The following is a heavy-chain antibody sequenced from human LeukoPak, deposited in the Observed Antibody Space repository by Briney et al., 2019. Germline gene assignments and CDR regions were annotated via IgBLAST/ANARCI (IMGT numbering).Heavy chain of an antibody. CDR3: AKEAAGSWTGYFDY. J-gene: IGHJ4*02. V-gene: IGHV3-NL1*01. D-gene: IGHD6-13*01. Sequence: EYADSVKGRFAVSRDNFKKMVYLQMNRLRGEDTAVYYCAKEAAGSWTGYFDYWGQGTRVTVSS.